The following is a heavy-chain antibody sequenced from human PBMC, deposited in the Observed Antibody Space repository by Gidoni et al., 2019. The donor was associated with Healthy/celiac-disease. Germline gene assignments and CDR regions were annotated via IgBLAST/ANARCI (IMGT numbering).Heavy chain of an antibody. CDR1: GLTFSSYS. J-gene: IGHJ4*02. CDR2: ISSSSSYI. V-gene: IGHV3-21*01. CDR3: ARVPDAYGDFDY. D-gene: IGHD4-17*01. Sequence: EVQLVESGGGLVKPEGSLRLSCAASGLTFSSYSMNWVRQAPGKGLEWVSSISSSSSYIYYADSVKGRFTISRDNAKNSLYLQMNSLRAEDTAVYYCARVPDAYGDFDYWGQGTLVTVSS.